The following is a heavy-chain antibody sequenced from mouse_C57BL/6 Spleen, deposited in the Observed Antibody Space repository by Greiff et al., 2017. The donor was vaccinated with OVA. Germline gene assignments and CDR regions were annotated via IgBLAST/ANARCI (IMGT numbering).Heavy chain of an antibody. J-gene: IGHJ3*01. CDR3: ARSGLDYAWFAD. Sequence: QVQLKQPGTELVKPGASVKLSCKASGYTFTSYWMHWVKQRPGQGLEWIGNINPSNGGTNYNEKFKSKATLTVDKSSSTAYMQLSSLTSEDSAVDYCARSGLDYAWFADWGQGTLVTVSA. D-gene: IGHD2-4*01. CDR1: GYTFTSYW. CDR2: INPSNGGT. V-gene: IGHV1-53*01.